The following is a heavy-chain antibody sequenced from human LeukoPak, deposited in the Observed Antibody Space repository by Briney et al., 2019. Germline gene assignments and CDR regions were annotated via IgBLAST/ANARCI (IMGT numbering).Heavy chain of an antibody. CDR1: GFTFSSYD. V-gene: IGHV3-13*01. CDR2: IGTAGDT. J-gene: IGHJ5*02. D-gene: IGHD5-18*01. CDR3: ARVADTSGFDP. Sequence: GGSLRLSCAASGFTFSSYDMHWVRQATGKGLEWVSAIGTAGDTYYPGSVKGRFTISRENAKNSLYLQMNSLRAGDTAVYYCARVADTSGFDPWGQGTLVTVSS.